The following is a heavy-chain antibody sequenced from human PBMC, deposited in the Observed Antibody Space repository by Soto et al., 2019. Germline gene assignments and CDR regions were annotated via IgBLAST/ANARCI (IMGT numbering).Heavy chain of an antibody. D-gene: IGHD3-16*01. CDR2: INHSGST. V-gene: IGHV4-34*01. J-gene: IGHJ3*02. CDR3: AGGWGLPI. Sequence: QVQLQQWGAGLLRPSETLSLTCAVFGGSFSNYYWSWIRRPPGKGLEWIGGINHSGSTNYNPSLKRRVIISLDPSKNQFSLKLASVTAADPAVYYCAGGWGLPIWGRGTMVPVSS. CDR1: GGSFSNYY.